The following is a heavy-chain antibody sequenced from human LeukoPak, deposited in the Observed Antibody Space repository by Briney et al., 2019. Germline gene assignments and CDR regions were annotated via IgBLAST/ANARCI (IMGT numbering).Heavy chain of an antibody. CDR2: IYSGGST. Sequence: GGSLRLSCAASGFTVSSNYMSWVRQAPGKGLEWVSVIYSGGSTYYADSVKGRFTISRDNSKNTLYLQMNSLRAEDTAVYYCAKGHNILTGYFSFDYWGQGTLVTVSS. J-gene: IGHJ4*02. CDR1: GFTVSSNY. V-gene: IGHV3-53*01. D-gene: IGHD3-9*01. CDR3: AKGHNILTGYFSFDY.